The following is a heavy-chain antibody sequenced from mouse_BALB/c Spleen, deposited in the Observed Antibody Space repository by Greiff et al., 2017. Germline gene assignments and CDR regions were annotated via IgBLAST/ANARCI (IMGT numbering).Heavy chain of an antibody. CDR2: ISSGGST. J-gene: IGHJ2*01. CDR3: ARAGYEGYFDY. CDR1: GFTFSSYA. V-gene: IGHV5-6-5*01. D-gene: IGHD2-14*01. Sequence: EVQRVESGGGLVKPGGSLKLSCAASGFTFSSYAMSWVRQTPEKRLEWVASISSGGSTYYPDSVKGRFTISRDNARNILYLQMSSLRSEDTAMYYCARAGYEGYFDYWGQGTTLTVSS.